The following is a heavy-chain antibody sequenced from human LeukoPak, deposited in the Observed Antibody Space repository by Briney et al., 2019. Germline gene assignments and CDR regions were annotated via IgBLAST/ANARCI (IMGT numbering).Heavy chain of an antibody. V-gene: IGHV4-59*01. J-gene: IGHJ6*02. Sequence: SESLSLTRTVSGGSISSYYGSWVRQPPGRGREWVGYIYYSGSTNYNPSLKSRVTISVDTSKNQFSLKLSSVSAADTAVYYCAREDYYYGMDVWGQGTTVTVSS. CDR2: IYYSGST. CDR3: AREDYYYGMDV. CDR1: GGSISSYY.